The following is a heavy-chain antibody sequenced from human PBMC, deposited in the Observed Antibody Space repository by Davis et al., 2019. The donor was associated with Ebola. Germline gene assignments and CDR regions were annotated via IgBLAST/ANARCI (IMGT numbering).Heavy chain of an antibody. CDR3: TRGVLGVTTRHFDH. Sequence: GESLKISCAASGFTFSNYGLHWLRQAPGKGVEWVGVIWYDGSKKYYTESVKGRFTISRDNSNNTLYLQMSSLRVEDTAVYYCTRGVLGVTTRHFDHWGQGTLVTVSS. D-gene: IGHD4-17*01. CDR1: GFTFSNYG. V-gene: IGHV3-33*01. J-gene: IGHJ4*02. CDR2: IWYDGSKK.